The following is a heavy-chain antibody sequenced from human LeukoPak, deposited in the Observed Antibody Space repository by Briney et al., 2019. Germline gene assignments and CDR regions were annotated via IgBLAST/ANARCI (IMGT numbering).Heavy chain of an antibody. CDR2: ISGSGGST. V-gene: IGHV3-23*01. CDR1: GCTFSSYA. D-gene: IGHD3-22*01. Sequence: GGSLKLSCAASGCTFSSYAMSWVRQAPGKGLEWVSAISGSGGSTYYADSVKGRFTISRDNSKNTLYLQMNSLRAEDTAVYYCAKLESDSSGYYSSSDYWGQGTLVTVSS. CDR3: AKLESDSSGYYSSSDY. J-gene: IGHJ4*02.